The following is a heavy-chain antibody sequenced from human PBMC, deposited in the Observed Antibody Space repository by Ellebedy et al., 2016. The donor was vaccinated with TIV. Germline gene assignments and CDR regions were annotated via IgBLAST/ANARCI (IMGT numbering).Heavy chain of an antibody. CDR1: GDSIRNHY. D-gene: IGHD7-27*01. J-gene: IGHJ4*02. CDR3: ARDPLGIAAFDS. V-gene: IGHV4-59*11. CDR2: SYYTGST. Sequence: MPGGSLRLSCSVSGDSIRNHYWSWIRQPPGKGLEWIGYSYYTGSTNYNTSLKSRATLSIDTSKNQLSLRLNSVTAADTAMYYCARDPLGIAAFDSWGQGTLVNVSS.